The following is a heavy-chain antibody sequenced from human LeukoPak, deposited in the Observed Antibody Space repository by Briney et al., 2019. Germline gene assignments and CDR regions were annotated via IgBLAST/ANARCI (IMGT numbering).Heavy chain of an antibody. CDR2: IRYDGSNK. Sequence: PGGSLRLSCAASGFTFSNCGMHWVRQAPGKGLEWVAFIRYDGSNKYYADSVKGRFTISRDNSKNTLYLQMNSLRAEDTAVYYCAKDIAPMYYYDSSGYYGDYWGQGTLVTVSS. CDR1: GFTFSNCG. D-gene: IGHD3-22*01. CDR3: AKDIAPMYYYDSSGYYGDY. V-gene: IGHV3-30*02. J-gene: IGHJ4*02.